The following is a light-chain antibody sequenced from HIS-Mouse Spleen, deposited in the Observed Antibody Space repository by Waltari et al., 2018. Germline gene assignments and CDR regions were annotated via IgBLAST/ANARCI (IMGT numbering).Light chain of an antibody. CDR1: SSDVGGYNY. Sequence: QSALTQPASVSGSPGQSITISCPGTSSDVGGYNYVSWSQQHPGKAPKLMIYDVSNRPSGVSNRFSGSKSGNTASLTISGLQAEDEADYYCSSYTSSSTLRWVFGGGTKLTVL. J-gene: IGLJ3*02. CDR3: SSYTSSSTLRWV. CDR2: DVS. V-gene: IGLV2-14*03.